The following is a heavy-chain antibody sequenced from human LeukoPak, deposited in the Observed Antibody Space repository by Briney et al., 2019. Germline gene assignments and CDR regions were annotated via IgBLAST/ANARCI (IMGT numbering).Heavy chain of an antibody. Sequence: GGSLRLSCAASGFTFSSYAMSWVRQAPGKGLEWVSAISGSGGSTYYADSVKGRFTISRDNSKNTLYLQMNSLRAEDTAVYYCAKPKVGVGATALARLIGMDVWGQGTTVTVSS. CDR3: AKPKVGVGATALARLIGMDV. D-gene: IGHD1-26*01. J-gene: IGHJ6*02. CDR2: ISGSGGST. V-gene: IGHV3-23*01. CDR1: GFTFSSYA.